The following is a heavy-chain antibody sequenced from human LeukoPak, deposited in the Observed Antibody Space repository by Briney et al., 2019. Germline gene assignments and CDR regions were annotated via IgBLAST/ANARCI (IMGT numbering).Heavy chain of an antibody. D-gene: IGHD4-11*01. J-gene: IGHJ5*02. CDR2: ISYDGNNK. CDR1: GFTFNSYA. CDR3: ARVRTTVLWFDP. Sequence: PGRSLRLSCVASGFTFNSYAMHWVRQAPGRGLEWVAVISYDGNNKYYTDSVKGRFTISRDNSKNTMYLQMNSLRVEDTAVYYCARVRTTVLWFDPWGQGTLVAVSS. V-gene: IGHV3-30-3*01.